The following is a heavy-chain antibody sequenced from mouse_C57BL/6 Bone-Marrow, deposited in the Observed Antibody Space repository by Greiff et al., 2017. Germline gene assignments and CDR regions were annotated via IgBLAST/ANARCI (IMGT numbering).Heavy chain of an antibody. CDR3: ASWLLLLRSFYAMDY. J-gene: IGHJ4*01. CDR2: IYPGDGDT. V-gene: IGHV1-82*01. D-gene: IGHD1-1*01. Sequence: QVQLQQSGPELVKPGASVKISCKASGYAFSSSWMNWVKQRPGKGLEWIGRIYPGDGDTNYNGKFKGKATLTADKSSSTACMQLSSLTSEDSAVYFCASWLLLLRSFYAMDYWGQGTSVTVSS. CDR1: GYAFSSSW.